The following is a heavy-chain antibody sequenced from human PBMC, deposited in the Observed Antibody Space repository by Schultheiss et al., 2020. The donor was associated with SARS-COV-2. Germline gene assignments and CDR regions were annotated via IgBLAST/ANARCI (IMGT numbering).Heavy chain of an antibody. Sequence: GGSLRLSCAASGFTFSSYSMNWVRQAPGKGLEWVSSISSSSSYIYYADSLKGRFTISRDNAKNSLYLQMNNLSAEDTAIYYCASLYVTSSVAWFDPWGQGTLVTVSS. CDR3: ASLYVTSSVAWFDP. V-gene: IGHV3-21*01. CDR1: GFTFSSYS. D-gene: IGHD6-6*01. J-gene: IGHJ5*02. CDR2: ISSSSSYI.